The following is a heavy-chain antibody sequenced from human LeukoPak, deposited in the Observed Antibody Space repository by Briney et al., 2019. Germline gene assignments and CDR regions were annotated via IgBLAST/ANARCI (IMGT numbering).Heavy chain of an antibody. CDR3: ARGDYYDSSGYSHTDY. J-gene: IGHJ4*02. Sequence: ASVKVSCKASGYTFTSYYIHWVRQAPGQGLEWIGIINPSAGSTSYAQKFQGRVTMTRDTSTNTVYMELSRQRSEDTAVQYCARGDYYDSSGYSHTDYWGQGALVTVSS. CDR2: INPSAGST. D-gene: IGHD3-22*01. CDR1: GYTFTSYY. V-gene: IGHV1-46*01.